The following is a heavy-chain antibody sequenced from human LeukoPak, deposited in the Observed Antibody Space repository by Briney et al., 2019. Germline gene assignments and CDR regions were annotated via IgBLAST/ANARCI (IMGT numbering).Heavy chain of an antibody. Sequence: ASVKVSCKASGYTFTGYYMHWVRQAPGQGLEWMGWINPNSGGTNYAQKFQGRVTMTRDTSISTAYMELSSLRSDDMAVYYCARGSLTFATYDSSGYYCNYWGQGTLVTVSS. V-gene: IGHV1-2*02. CDR2: INPNSGGT. CDR3: ARGSLTFATYDSSGYYCNY. D-gene: IGHD3-22*01. CDR1: GYTFTGYY. J-gene: IGHJ4*02.